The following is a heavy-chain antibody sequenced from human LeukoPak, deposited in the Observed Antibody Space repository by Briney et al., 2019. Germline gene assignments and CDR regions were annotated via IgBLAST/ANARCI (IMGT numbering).Heavy chain of an antibody. Sequence: SETLSLTCTVSGGSISSGDYYWRWIRQPPGKDLEWIGYIYYSGSTYYNPSLKSRVTISVDTSKNQFSLKLSSVTAADTAVYYCARVRYSYGYYWGQGTLVTVSS. J-gene: IGHJ4*02. D-gene: IGHD5-18*01. CDR2: IYYSGST. CDR1: GGSISSGDYY. V-gene: IGHV4-30-4*01. CDR3: ARVRYSYGYY.